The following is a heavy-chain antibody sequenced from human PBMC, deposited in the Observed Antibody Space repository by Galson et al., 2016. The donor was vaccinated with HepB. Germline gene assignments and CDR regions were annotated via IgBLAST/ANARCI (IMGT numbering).Heavy chain of an antibody. V-gene: IGHV3-49*03. J-gene: IGHJ4*02. CDR3: VGDHGGFDALDY. D-gene: IGHD3-16*01. Sequence: SLRLSCASSGFTFDDFAMGWIRQAPGKGLEWVSFLGGKTYGKREEYAASVKCRFTISRDDFKGVTYLQMNSLNPDDTGLYYCVGDHGGFDALDYWGQGTLVTVSS. CDR2: LGGKTYGKRE. CDR1: GFTFDDFA.